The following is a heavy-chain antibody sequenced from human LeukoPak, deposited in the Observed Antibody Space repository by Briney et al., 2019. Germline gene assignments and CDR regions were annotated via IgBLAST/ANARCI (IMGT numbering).Heavy chain of an antibody. CDR2: ISAYNGNT. V-gene: IGHV1-18*01. CDR3: ARGEDCGGDCLPLLIFDY. CDR1: GYTFTSYD. J-gene: IGHJ4*02. Sequence: ASVKVSCKASGYTFTSYDISWVRQAPGQGLEWMGWISAYNGNTNYAQKLQGRVTMTTDTSTSTAYMELRSLRSDDTAVYYCARGEDCGGDCLPLLIFDYWGQGTLVTVSS. D-gene: IGHD2-21*02.